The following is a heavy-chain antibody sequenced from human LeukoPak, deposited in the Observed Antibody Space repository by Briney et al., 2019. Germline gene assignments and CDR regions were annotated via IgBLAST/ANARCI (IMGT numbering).Heavy chain of an antibody. Sequence: GGSLRLPCSASGFTFSSYAMHWVRQAPGKGLEWVSYISSSGSTIYYADSVKGRFTISRDNAKNSLYLQMNSLRAEDTAVYYCARHVARSDVFDIWGQGTMVTVSS. CDR3: ARHVARSDVFDI. J-gene: IGHJ3*02. D-gene: IGHD2-21*01. CDR1: GFTFSSYA. V-gene: IGHV3-48*03. CDR2: ISSSGSTI.